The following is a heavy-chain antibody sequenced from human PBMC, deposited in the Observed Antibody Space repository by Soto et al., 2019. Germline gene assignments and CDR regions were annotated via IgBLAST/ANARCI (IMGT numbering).Heavy chain of an antibody. D-gene: IGHD2-2*01. V-gene: IGHV4-39*01. CDR2: IYYSGST. J-gene: IGHJ3*02. CDR1: GGSISSSSYY. CDR3: ATQQYCSSTSCYLRDAFDI. Sequence: QLQLQESGPELVKPSETLSLTCTVSGGSISSSSYYWGWIRQPPGMGLEWIGSIYYSGSTYYNPSLKSRVTISVDTSKNQFSLKLSSVTAADTAVYYCATQQYCSSTSCYLRDAFDIWGQGTMVTVSS.